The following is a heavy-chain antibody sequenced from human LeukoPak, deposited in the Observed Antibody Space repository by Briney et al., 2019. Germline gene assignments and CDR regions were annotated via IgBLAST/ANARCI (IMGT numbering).Heavy chain of an antibody. CDR2: IWSDGSQR. J-gene: IGHJ4*02. CDR1: GFTFSTSG. V-gene: IGHV3-33*08. D-gene: IGHD3-9*01. Sequence: PGGSLRLSCAASGFTFSTSGVGWVRQAPGKGLEWVAVIWSDGSQRHYADSVKGRFAISRDNSKKTVYLQMNSLRAEDTAVYYCASDGLRYPLDWGQGTLVTVSS. CDR3: ASDGLRYPLD.